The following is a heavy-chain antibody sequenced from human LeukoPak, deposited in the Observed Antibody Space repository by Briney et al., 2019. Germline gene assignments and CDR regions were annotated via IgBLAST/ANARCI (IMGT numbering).Heavy chain of an antibody. CDR3: AKDFRIGYSAHFDY. Sequence: GGSLRLSCVGSGFTFRSHAVSWVRQAPERGLEFVSGIYENGGTTYYADSVKGRFSISRDNSKNTLYLQMDSLRGEDTAVYYCAKDFRIGYSAHFDYWGQGALVTVSS. CDR1: GFTFRSHA. CDR2: IYENGGTT. V-gene: IGHV3-23*01. D-gene: IGHD2-21*01. J-gene: IGHJ4*02.